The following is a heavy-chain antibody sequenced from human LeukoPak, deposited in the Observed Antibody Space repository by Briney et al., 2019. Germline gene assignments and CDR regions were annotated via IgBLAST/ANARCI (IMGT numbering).Heavy chain of an antibody. J-gene: IGHJ4*02. CDR2: ISGSGAST. V-gene: IGHV3-23*01. D-gene: IGHD2-15*01. CDR1: GFTFSSNA. Sequence: PGGSLRLSCAASGFTFSSNAMSWVRQAPGKGLEWVSGISGSGASTPYADSVKGRFTISRDNSKNTLYLQMNSLRAEDTAVYYCARDQCSGGSCYLFDYWGQGTLVTVSS. CDR3: ARDQCSGGSCYLFDY.